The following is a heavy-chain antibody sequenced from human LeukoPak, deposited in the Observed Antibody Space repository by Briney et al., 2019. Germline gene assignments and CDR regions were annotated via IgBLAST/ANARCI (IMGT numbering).Heavy chain of an antibody. CDR2: ISAYNGNT. CDR3: ARDPLPVLGYCSSTSCPVDY. D-gene: IGHD2-2*01. V-gene: IGHV1-18*01. Sequence: GASVKVSCKASGYTFTSYGISWVRQAPGQGLEWMGWISAYNGNTNYAQKLQGRVTMTTDTSTSTAYMELRSLRSDDTAVCYCARDPLPVLGYCSSTSCPVDYWGQGTLVTVSS. CDR1: GYTFTSYG. J-gene: IGHJ4*02.